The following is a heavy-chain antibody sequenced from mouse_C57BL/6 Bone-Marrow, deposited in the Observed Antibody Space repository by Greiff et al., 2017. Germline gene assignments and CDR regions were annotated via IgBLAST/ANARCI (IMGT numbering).Heavy chain of an antibody. D-gene: IGHD1-1*01. CDR1: GYTFTGYW. CDR3: ARILTTVVATVPDY. V-gene: IGHV1-9*01. CDR2: ILPGSGST. J-gene: IGHJ2*01. Sequence: LMEPGASVKLSCKATGYTFTGYWIEWVKQRPGHGLEWIGEILPGSGSTNYNEKFKGKATFTADTSSNTAYMQLSSLTTEDSAIYYCARILTTVVATVPDYWGQGTTLTVSS.